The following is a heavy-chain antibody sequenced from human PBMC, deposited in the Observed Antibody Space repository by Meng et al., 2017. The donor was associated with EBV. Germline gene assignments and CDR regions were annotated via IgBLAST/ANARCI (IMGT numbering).Heavy chain of an antibody. J-gene: IGHJ4*02. D-gene: IGHD3-10*01. CDR3: ASESGRGFTPDY. CDR1: GGTFRGDA. Sequence: QGRVGQSGAEVKKPGSPGKVSCKTSGGTFRGDAISWVRQAPGQGLEWMGGLIPMSDAPHYAQKFQGRVTITADESTSTHYMDLSGLRSEDTAVYYCASESGRGFTPDYWGQGTLVTVSS. V-gene: IGHV1-69*01. CDR2: LIPMSDAP.